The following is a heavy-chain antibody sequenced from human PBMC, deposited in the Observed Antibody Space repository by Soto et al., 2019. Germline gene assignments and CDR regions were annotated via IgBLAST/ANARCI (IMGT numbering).Heavy chain of an antibody. CDR1: GGTFSSYA. D-gene: IGHD3-3*01. V-gene: IGHV1-69*01. CDR3: ARGTPVYDFGSGYYHYYYYGMDV. J-gene: IGHJ6*02. CDR2: IIPIFGTA. Sequence: QVQLVQSGAEVKKPGSSVKVSCKASGGTFSSYAISWVRQAPGQGLEWMGGIIPIFGTANYAQKFQGRVTITADESTSTAYMELISLRSEDTAVYYWARGTPVYDFGSGYYHYYYYGMDVWGQGTTVTVFS.